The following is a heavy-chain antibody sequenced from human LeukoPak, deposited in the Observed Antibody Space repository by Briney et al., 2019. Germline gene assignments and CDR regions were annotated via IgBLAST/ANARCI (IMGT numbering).Heavy chain of an antibody. CDR3: ARESRSYYYDSSGLGWFDP. CDR1: GYTFTGYY. J-gene: IGHJ5*02. CDR2: INPNSGGT. V-gene: IGHV1-2*02. D-gene: IGHD3-22*01. Sequence: GASVKVSCKASGYTFTGYYMHWVRQAPGQGLEWMGWINPNSGGTNYAQKFQGRVTMTRDTSISTAYMELSRLRSDDTAVYYCARESRSYYYDSSGLGWFDPWGQGTLVTVSS.